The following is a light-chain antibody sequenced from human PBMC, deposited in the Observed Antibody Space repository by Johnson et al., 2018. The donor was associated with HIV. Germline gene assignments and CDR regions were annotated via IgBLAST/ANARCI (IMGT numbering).Light chain of an antibody. CDR1: SSNIGNNY. CDR2: DNN. Sequence: QPVLTQPPSVSAAPGQKVTISCSGSSSNIGNNYVSWYQQLPGTAPKLLIYDNNKRPSGIPARFSGSKSGTSATLGITGLQTGDEADYYCGTWVGSLSACVFGTGTKVTVL. V-gene: IGLV1-51*01. CDR3: GTWVGSLSACV. J-gene: IGLJ1*01.